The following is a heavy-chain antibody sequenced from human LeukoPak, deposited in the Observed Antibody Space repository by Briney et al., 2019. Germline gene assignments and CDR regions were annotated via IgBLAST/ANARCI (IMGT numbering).Heavy chain of an antibody. J-gene: IGHJ6*03. V-gene: IGHV3-48*03. Sequence: GGSLRLSCTASGFTFSSYEMNWVRQAPGKGLEWVSYISSSGSTIYYADSVKGRFAISRDNAKNSLYLQMNSLRAEDTAVYYCAELGITMIGGVWGKGTTVTISS. CDR3: AELGITMIGGV. CDR1: GFTFSSYE. D-gene: IGHD3-10*02. CDR2: ISSSGSTI.